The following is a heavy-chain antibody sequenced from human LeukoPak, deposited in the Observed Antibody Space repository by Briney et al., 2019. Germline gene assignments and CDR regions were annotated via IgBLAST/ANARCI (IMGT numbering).Heavy chain of an antibody. V-gene: IGHV1-8*01. CDR1: GYTFTTYD. CDR2: VNPNSGNT. CDR3: ARGMGSGSYSAAYYFDY. D-gene: IGHD3-22*01. J-gene: IGHJ4*02. Sequence: GASVKVSCKAFGYTFTTYDINWVRPAPGQGLEWMGWVNPNSGNTGYAQKFQGRVTMTSNTSISTAYMELTNLRSEDTAVYYCARGMGSGSYSAAYYFDYWGQGTLVTVSS.